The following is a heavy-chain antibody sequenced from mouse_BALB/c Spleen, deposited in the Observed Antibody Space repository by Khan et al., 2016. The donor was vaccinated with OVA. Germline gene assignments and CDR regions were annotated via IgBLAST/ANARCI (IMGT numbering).Heavy chain of an antibody. V-gene: IGHV1-4*01. Sequence: QVQLQQSGAELARPGASVKMSCKASGYTFTSYTMHWVKQRPGQALEWIGYIDPSSGYTNYNQKFRNKATLTADKSSSTAYIQLSSLTSEYSAVHYCARSAFYGRSSYFDYWGPGTTLTVSS. J-gene: IGHJ2*01. CDR2: IDPSSGYT. D-gene: IGHD1-1*01. CDR3: ARSAFYGRSSYFDY. CDR1: GYTFTSYT.